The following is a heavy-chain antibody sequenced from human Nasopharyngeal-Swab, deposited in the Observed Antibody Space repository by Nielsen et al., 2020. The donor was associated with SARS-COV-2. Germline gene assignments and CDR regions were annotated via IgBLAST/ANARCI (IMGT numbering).Heavy chain of an antibody. V-gene: IGHV3-48*04. CDR2: ISSSSSTI. CDR3: ARGDYYDSSGYYTY. Sequence: GESLKLSCAASGFTFSSYSMNWVRQAPGKGLEWVSYISSSSSTIYYADSVKCRFTISRDNAKNSLYLQMNSLRAEDTAVYYCARGDYYDSSGYYTYWGQGTLVTVAS. J-gene: IGHJ4*02. D-gene: IGHD3-22*01. CDR1: GFTFSSYS.